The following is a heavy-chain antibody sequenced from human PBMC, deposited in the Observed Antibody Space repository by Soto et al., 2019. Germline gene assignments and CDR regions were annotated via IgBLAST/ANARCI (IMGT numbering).Heavy chain of an antibody. D-gene: IGHD2-2*02. J-gene: IGHJ3*02. CDR2: IYPGDSDT. Sequence: PGESLKISCKGSGCSFTSYWIGWVRQMPGKGLEWMGIIYPGDSDTRYSPSFQGQVTISADKSISTAYLQWSSLKASDTAMYYCARGYCSRSSCYTAVPDAFDIWGQGTMVTVSS. CDR1: GCSFTSYW. V-gene: IGHV5-51*01. CDR3: ARGYCSRSSCYTAVPDAFDI.